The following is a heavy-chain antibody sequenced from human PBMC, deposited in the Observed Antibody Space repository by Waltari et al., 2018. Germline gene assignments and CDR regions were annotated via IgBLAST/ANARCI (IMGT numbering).Heavy chain of an antibody. CDR3: ARGTDYCFDS. CDR2: VMADGTTH. CDR1: GFTLRSYG. Sequence: QVQLVESGGGVVQPGWSLRLSCAASGFTLRSYGMDWVRQAPVKGLEWVASVMADGTTHYYADSVKGRLTIARDSSKNTLYLQMNSLRPEDTAVYYCARGTDYCFDSWGQGTLVTVSS. D-gene: IGHD3-9*01. V-gene: IGHV3-30*02. J-gene: IGHJ4*02.